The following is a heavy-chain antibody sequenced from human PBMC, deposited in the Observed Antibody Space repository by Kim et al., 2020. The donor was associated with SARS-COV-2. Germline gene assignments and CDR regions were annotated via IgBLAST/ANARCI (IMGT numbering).Heavy chain of an antibody. V-gene: IGHV3-15*01. CDR1: GFSFSNSY. CDR2: VKRKIDGGTR. Sequence: GGSLRLSCAASGFSFSNSYMSWVRQAPGKGLEWVARVKRKIDGGTREYAAFVEGRFTISSDDSENTISLQMNSLRTEDTATYYCTTGFSSTYFGWGQGTLVTVS. J-gene: IGHJ4*02. D-gene: IGHD6-13*01. CDR3: TTGFSSTYFG.